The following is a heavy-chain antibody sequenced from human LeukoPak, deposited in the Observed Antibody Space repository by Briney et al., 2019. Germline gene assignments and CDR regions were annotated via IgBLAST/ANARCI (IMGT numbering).Heavy chain of an antibody. Sequence: PSETLSLTCTVSGGSISSYYWSWIRQPAGKGLEWIGRIYTSGSTNYNPSLKSRVTMSVDTSKNQFSLKLSSVTAADTAVYYCAREGGRLDTAMVIDYWGQGTLVTVSS. D-gene: IGHD5-18*01. J-gene: IGHJ4*02. CDR3: AREGGRLDTAMVIDY. CDR2: IYTSGST. CDR1: GGSISSYY. V-gene: IGHV4-4*07.